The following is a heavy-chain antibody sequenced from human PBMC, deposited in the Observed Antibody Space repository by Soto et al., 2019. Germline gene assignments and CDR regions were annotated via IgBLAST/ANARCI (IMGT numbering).Heavy chain of an antibody. D-gene: IGHD4-17*01. CDR3: ARDLSGDYVFQH. V-gene: IGHV3-21*01. J-gene: IGHJ1*01. Sequence: EAQLVESGGGLVKPGGSLRLSCAASGFTFSSYSMNWVRQAPGKGLEWVSSISSSSSYIYYADSVKGRFTISRDNAKNSLYLQMNSLRAEDTAVYYCARDLSGDYVFQHWGQGTLVTVSS. CDR1: GFTFSSYS. CDR2: ISSSSSYI.